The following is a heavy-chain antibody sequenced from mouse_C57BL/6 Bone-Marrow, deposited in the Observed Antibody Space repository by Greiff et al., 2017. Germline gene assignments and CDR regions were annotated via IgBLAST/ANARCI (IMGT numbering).Heavy chain of an antibody. CDR2: IHPNSGST. CDR1: GYTFTSYW. CDR3: ATIYDGYYVLSGFAY. V-gene: IGHV1-64*01. J-gene: IGHJ3*01. D-gene: IGHD2-3*01. Sequence: VKLQQPGAELVKPGASVKLSCKASGYTFTSYWMHWVKQRPGQGLEWIGMIHPNSGSTNYNEKFKSKATLTVDKSSSTAYMQLSSLTSEDSAVYYCATIYDGYYVLSGFAYWGQGTLVTVSA.